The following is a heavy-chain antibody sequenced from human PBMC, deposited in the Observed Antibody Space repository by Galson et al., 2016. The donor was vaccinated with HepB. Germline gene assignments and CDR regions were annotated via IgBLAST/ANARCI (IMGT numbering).Heavy chain of an antibody. CDR3: VRCRLVIILGRGSFDP. V-gene: IGHV4-39*01. CDR2: IYYSGST. D-gene: IGHD3-9*01. CDR1: GGSISSSNYY. Sequence: SETLSLTCTVSGGSISSSNYYWGWIRQPPGKGLEWIGSIYYSGSTYYNPSLKSRVTISVDTSKNQFSLKLSSVTAADTAVYYCVRCRLVIILGRGSFDPWGQGTLVTVSS. J-gene: IGHJ5*02.